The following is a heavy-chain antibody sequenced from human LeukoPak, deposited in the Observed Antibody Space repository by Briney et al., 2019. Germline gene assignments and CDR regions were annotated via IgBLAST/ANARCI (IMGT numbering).Heavy chain of an antibody. CDR2: ISSSGGDT. Sequence: GGSLRLSCAATGFTFSSYSMNWVRQAPGKGLEWVSYISSSGGDTYYADSVKGRFTISRDNSKNTLYLQMNSLRAEDTAVYYCAKMEQWLGYFDYWGQGTLVTVSS. CDR1: GFTFSSYS. J-gene: IGHJ4*02. CDR3: AKMEQWLGYFDY. V-gene: IGHV3-48*01. D-gene: IGHD6-19*01.